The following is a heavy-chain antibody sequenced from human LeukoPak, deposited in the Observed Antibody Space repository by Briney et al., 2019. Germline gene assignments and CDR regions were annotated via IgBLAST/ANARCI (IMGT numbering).Heavy chain of an antibody. Sequence: SETLSLTCTVSGGSISSSSYYWGWIRQPPGKGLEWIGSIYYSGSTYYNPSLKSRVTISVDTSKNQFSLKLSSVTAADTAVYYCARRGVDCSGGSCYYYFDYWGQGTLVTVSS. V-gene: IGHV4-39*01. CDR2: IYYSGST. D-gene: IGHD2-15*01. CDR3: ARRGVDCSGGSCYYYFDY. CDR1: GGSISSSSYY. J-gene: IGHJ4*02.